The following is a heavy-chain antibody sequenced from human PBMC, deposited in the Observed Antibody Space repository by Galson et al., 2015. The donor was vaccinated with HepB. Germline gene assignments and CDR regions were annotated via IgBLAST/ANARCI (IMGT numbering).Heavy chain of an antibody. Sequence: SLRLSCAASGFTFSNYAMSWVRQAPGRGLEWVATVSGSGGSTYYADSVKGRFTISRDNSKNTLYLQMNSLRAEDTAVYYCAKGPYYYGSGSYYKGIDYWGQGTLVTVSS. J-gene: IGHJ4*02. D-gene: IGHD3-10*01. CDR1: GFTFSNYA. CDR2: VSGSGGST. CDR3: AKGPYYYGSGSYYKGIDY. V-gene: IGHV3-23*01.